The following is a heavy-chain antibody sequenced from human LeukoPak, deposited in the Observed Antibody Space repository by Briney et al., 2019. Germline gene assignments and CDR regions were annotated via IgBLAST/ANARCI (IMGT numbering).Heavy chain of an antibody. V-gene: IGHV3-48*01. CDR1: GFTFSSYS. Sequence: GGSPRLSCAASGFTFSSYSMNWVRQAPGKGLEWVSYISSSSSTIYYADSVKGRFTISRDNAKNSLYLQMNSLRAEDTAVYYCARDGAPSGNAAMKDYYYYYMDVWGKGTTVTVSS. J-gene: IGHJ6*03. D-gene: IGHD5-18*01. CDR3: ARDGAPSGNAAMKDYYYYYMDV. CDR2: ISSSSSTI.